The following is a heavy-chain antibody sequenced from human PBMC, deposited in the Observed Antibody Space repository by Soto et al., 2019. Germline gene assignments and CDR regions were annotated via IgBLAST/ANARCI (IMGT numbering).Heavy chain of an antibody. J-gene: IGHJ4*02. Sequence: PGGSLRLSCGASGFTFSSYGMHWVRQAPGKGLEWVAVISYDGSNKYYADSVKGRFTISRDNSKNTLYLQMNSLRAEDTAVYYCAKYILVPYIDYWGQGTLVTVSS. CDR3: AKYILVPYIDY. CDR2: ISYDGSNK. D-gene: IGHD2-2*02. CDR1: GFTFSSYG. V-gene: IGHV3-30*18.